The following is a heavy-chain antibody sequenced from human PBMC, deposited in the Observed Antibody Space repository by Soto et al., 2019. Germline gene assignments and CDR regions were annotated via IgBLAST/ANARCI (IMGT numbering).Heavy chain of an antibody. Sequence: EVQLVESGGGLVQPGGSLRLSCAASGFTFSSYSMNWVRQAPGKGLEWVSYISSSSSTIYYADSVKGRFTISRDNDKNSLYLQMNSLRAEDTAVYYCASIIVPAAINDAFDIWGQGTMVTVSS. CDR3: ASIIVPAAINDAFDI. CDR2: ISSSSSTI. J-gene: IGHJ3*02. V-gene: IGHV3-48*01. D-gene: IGHD2-2*02. CDR1: GFTFSSYS.